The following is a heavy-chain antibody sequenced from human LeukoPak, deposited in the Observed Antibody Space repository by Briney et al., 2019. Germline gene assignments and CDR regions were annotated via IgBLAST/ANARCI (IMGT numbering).Heavy chain of an antibody. CDR3: ARDSHDRFFDP. CDR2: IYYSGST. Sequence: PSETLSLTCTVSGGSISSSSYYWGWIRQPPGKGLEWIGSIYYSGSTYYNPSLKSRVTISVDTSKNQFSLKLSSVTAADTAVYYCARDSHDRFFDPWGQGTLVTVSS. CDR1: GGSISSSSYY. J-gene: IGHJ5*02. D-gene: IGHD1-14*01. V-gene: IGHV4-39*07.